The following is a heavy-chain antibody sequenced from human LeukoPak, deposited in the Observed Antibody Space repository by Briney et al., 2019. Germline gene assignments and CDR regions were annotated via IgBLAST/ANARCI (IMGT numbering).Heavy chain of an antibody. V-gene: IGHV3-74*01. J-gene: IGHJ5*02. CDR2: INSDGSWT. CDR3: AKNGGVKDCSSDSCYSRSFDP. Sequence: GGSLRLSCAASGNYWMHWVRQAPGKGLVWVSHINSDGSWTSYADSVKGRFTISKDNAKNTLCLQMNSLRAEDTAVYYCAKNGGVKDCSSDSCYSRSFDPWGQGTLVTVSS. D-gene: IGHD2-2*01. CDR1: GNYW.